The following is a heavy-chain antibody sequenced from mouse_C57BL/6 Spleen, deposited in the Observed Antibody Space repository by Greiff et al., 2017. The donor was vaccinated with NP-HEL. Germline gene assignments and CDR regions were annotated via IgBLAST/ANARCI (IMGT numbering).Heavy chain of an antibody. Sequence: QVQLKESGAELVMPGASVKLSCKASGYTFTSYWMHWVKQRPGQGLEWIGEIDPSDSYTNYNQKFKGKSTLTVDKSSSTAYMQLSSLTSADSAVYYCARNYGSSYPYFDVWGTGTTVTVSS. CDR2: IDPSDSYT. CDR3: ARNYGSSYPYFDV. CDR1: GYTFTSYW. V-gene: IGHV1-69*01. D-gene: IGHD1-1*01. J-gene: IGHJ1*03.